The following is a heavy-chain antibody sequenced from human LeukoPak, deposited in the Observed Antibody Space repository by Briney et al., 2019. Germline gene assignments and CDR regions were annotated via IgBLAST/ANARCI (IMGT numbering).Heavy chain of an antibody. CDR1: GGSISSYY. CDR2: IYYSGGT. CDR3: ARNVDTAMARFDP. J-gene: IGHJ5*02. D-gene: IGHD5-18*01. V-gene: IGHV4-59*08. Sequence: LETLSLTCTVSGGSISSYYWSWIRQPPGKGLEWIGYIYYSGGTNYNPSLKSRVTISVDTSKNQFSLKLSSVTAADTAVYYCARNVDTAMARFDPWGQGTLVTVSS.